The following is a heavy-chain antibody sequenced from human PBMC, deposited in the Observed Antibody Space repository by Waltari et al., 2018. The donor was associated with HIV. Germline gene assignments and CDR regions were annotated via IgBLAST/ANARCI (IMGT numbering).Heavy chain of an antibody. D-gene: IGHD3-10*01. V-gene: IGHV1-2*02. CDR2: INPNSGGT. CDR1: GYTFTGYY. CDR3: ARVRITMVRGEYGMDV. Sequence: QVQLVQSGAEVKKPGASVKVSCKASGYTFTGYYMHWVRQAPGQGLEWMGWINPNSGGTNYAQKFQGRVTMTRDTSISTAYMELSRLRSDDTAVYYCARVRITMVRGEYGMDVWGQGTTVTVSS. J-gene: IGHJ6*02.